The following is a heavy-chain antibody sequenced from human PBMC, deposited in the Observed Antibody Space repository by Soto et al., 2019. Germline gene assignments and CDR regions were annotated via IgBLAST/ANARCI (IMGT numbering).Heavy chain of an antibody. CDR1: GFTFNNHA. CDR2: IGGSGDNA. V-gene: IGHV3-23*01. D-gene: IGHD6-19*01. J-gene: IGHJ4*02. Sequence: GGSLRLSCAASGFTFNNHAMHWVRQAPGQGLEWVSGIGGSGDNAYYADSVKDRFTISRDSSKSTLSLRMDSLGAEDTAVYYCAKGQHSSGFFDYWGQGTLVTVSS. CDR3: AKGQHSSGFFDY.